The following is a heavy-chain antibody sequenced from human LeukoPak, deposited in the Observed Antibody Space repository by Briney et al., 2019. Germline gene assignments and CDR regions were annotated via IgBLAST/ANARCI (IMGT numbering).Heavy chain of an antibody. Sequence: PSETLSLTCTVSGGSISSYYWSWIRQPPGKGLEWIGYIYYSGSTNYNPSLKSRVTISVDTSKNQFSLKLSSVTAADTAVYYCAREGAGENWFDPWGQGTLVTVSS. CDR3: AREGAGENWFDP. V-gene: IGHV4-59*12. J-gene: IGHJ5*02. CDR1: GGSISSYY. CDR2: IYYSGST. D-gene: IGHD3-10*01.